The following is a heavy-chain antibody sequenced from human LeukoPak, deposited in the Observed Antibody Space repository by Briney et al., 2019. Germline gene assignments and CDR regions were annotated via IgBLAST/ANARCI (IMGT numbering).Heavy chain of an antibody. CDR2: IYYSGST. Sequence: PSETLSLTCTVSGGSISSGDYYWSWICQPPGKGLEWIGYIYYSGSTYYNPSLKSRVTVSVDTSKNQFSLKLSSVTAADTAVYYCARSYYGSGSPENWFDPWGQGTLVTVSS. J-gene: IGHJ5*02. D-gene: IGHD3-10*01. CDR3: ARSYYGSGSPENWFDP. V-gene: IGHV4-61*08. CDR1: GGSISSGDYY.